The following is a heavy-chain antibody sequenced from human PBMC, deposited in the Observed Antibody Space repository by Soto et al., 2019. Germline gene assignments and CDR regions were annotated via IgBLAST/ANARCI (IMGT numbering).Heavy chain of an antibody. V-gene: IGHV1-18*01. CDR2: ISGYNGDT. D-gene: IGHD2-8*01. CDR1: GYTFSRYG. Sequence: QGQLVQSGPEAKKPGASVKVSCKASGYTFSRYGIIWVRQAPGQGLEWMGWISGYNGDTKYAQKVQGRVTMTIDTSTYTAYMELRSLTSADTAIYYCAKNGQPPYYYYGMDVWGQGTTVTVSS. J-gene: IGHJ6*02. CDR3: AKNGQPPYYYYGMDV.